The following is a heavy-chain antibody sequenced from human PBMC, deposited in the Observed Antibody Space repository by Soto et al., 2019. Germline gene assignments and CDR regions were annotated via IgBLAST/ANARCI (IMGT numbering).Heavy chain of an antibody. V-gene: IGHV3-30*18. CDR2: ISYDGSNK. J-gene: IGHJ6*02. CDR3: AKGEFGRYCSSTSCYRYYGMDV. CDR1: GFTFSSYG. Sequence: GGSLRLSCAASGFTFSSYGMHWVRQAPGKGLEWVAVISYDGSNKYYADSVKGRFTISRDNSKNTLYLQMNSLRAEDTAVYYCAKGEFGRYCSSTSCYRYYGMDVWGQGTTVTVSS. D-gene: IGHD2-2*01.